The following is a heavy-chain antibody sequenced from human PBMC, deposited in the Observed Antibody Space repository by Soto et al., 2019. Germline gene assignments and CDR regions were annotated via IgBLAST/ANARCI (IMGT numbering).Heavy chain of an antibody. V-gene: IGHV3-74*01. Sequence: GGSLRLSCAASGFSFNDNWMHWVRQVPGKGLMWVSRLKSDGRDTIYADSVKGRFTISRDNSKNTLYLQMNSLRVEDTAVYYCAKNKQRHGDYVYYFDYWGQGTLVTVSS. CDR2: LKSDGRDT. CDR1: GFSFNDNW. D-gene: IGHD4-17*01. J-gene: IGHJ4*02. CDR3: AKNKQRHGDYVYYFDY.